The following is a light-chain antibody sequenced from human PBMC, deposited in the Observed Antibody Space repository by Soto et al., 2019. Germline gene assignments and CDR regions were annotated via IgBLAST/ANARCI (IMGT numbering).Light chain of an antibody. CDR1: QSVSNNY. Sequence: SPGTLSLSPGERATLSCRASQSVSNNYLAWYQQKPGQAPRLLIYDTSYRATGIPARFSGSGSGTDFTLTISSLEPEDFAVYYCQQRSNWITFGQGTRLEIK. CDR2: DTS. J-gene: IGKJ5*01. V-gene: IGKV3-11*01. CDR3: QQRSNWIT.